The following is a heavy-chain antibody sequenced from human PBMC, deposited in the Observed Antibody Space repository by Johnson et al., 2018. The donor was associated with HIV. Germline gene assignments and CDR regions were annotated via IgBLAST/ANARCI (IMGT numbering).Heavy chain of an antibody. CDR2: ISSSGTAI. Sequence: QVQLVESGGGLAKPGGSLRLSCAASGFTFSDYYMSWIRQAPGKGLEWISYISSSGTAIYYAESVKGRFTISRDNAKNSLYLQMNSLRAEDTAVYYCARDVVPAANAFDIWGQGTMVTVSS. CDR3: ARDVVPAANAFDI. V-gene: IGHV3-11*04. CDR1: GFTFSDYY. D-gene: IGHD2-2*01. J-gene: IGHJ3*02.